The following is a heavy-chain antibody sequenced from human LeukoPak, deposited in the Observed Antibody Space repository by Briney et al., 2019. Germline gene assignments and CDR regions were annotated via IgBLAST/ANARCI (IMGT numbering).Heavy chain of an antibody. Sequence: GGSLRLSCAASGFTFGSYAMSWVRQAPGKGLDWVSAISGSGGSTYYADSVTGRFTISRDNSKNTLYLQMNSLRAEDTALYYCAKDFRPIVYWGQGTLVTVSS. CDR3: AKDFRPIVY. J-gene: IGHJ4*02. CDR2: ISGSGGST. V-gene: IGHV3-23*01. CDR1: GFTFGSYA.